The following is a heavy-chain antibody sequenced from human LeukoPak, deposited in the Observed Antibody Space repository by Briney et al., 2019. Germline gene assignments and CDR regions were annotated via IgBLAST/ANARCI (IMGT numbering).Heavy chain of an antibody. J-gene: IGHJ4*02. Sequence: PGGSLRLSCAASGFTFSSYAMSWVRQAPGKGLERVSAISGSGGSTYYADSVKGRFTISRDNSKNTLYLQMNSLRAEDTAVYYCAKEEDYYDSSGYYGVPFDYWGQGTLVTVSS. D-gene: IGHD3-22*01. V-gene: IGHV3-23*01. CDR1: GFTFSSYA. CDR3: AKEEDYYDSSGYYGVPFDY. CDR2: ISGSGGST.